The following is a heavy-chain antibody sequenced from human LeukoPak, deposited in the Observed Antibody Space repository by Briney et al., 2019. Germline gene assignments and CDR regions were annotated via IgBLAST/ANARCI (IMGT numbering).Heavy chain of an antibody. CDR3: AKLGWNPTDY. J-gene: IGHJ4*02. D-gene: IGHD1-1*01. CDR2: ISSDGSNK. Sequence: GGSLRLSCAASGFTFSSYAMHWVRQAPGKGLEWVTFISSDGSNKYYADSVKGRFTISRDNSKNTLYLQMNSLRAEDTAVYYCAKLGWNPTDYWGQGTLVTVSS. V-gene: IGHV3-30*04. CDR1: GFTFSSYA.